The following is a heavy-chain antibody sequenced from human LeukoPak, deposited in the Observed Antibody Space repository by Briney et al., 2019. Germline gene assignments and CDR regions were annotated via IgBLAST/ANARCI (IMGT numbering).Heavy chain of an antibody. J-gene: IGHJ4*02. CDR2: ISSSGSTI. Sequence: SYISSSGSTIYYADSVKGRFTISRDNAKNSLYLQMNSLGAEDTAVYYCARSPVIVGATVDYWGQGTLVTVSS. V-gene: IGHV3-11*04. D-gene: IGHD1-26*01. CDR3: ARSPVIVGATVDY.